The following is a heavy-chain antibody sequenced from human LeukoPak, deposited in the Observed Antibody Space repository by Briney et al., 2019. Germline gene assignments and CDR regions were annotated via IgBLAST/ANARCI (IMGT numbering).Heavy chain of an antibody. V-gene: IGHV4-59*01. CDR2: IYYSEST. CDR3: ARGGVNYKIAGP. D-gene: IGHD3-10*01. Sequence: SESLSLTCTVSGVSITSYYWSWIRQPPGKGLEWIGYIYYSESTNYNPSRKSRVTISVDTSKNQFSLKLSSVTAADTAVYYCARGGVNYKIAGPWGQGALVTVSS. J-gene: IGHJ5*02. CDR1: GVSITSYY.